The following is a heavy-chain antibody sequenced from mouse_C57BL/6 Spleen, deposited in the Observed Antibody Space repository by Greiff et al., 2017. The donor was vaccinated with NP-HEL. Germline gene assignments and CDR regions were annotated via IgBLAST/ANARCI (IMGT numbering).Heavy chain of an antibody. V-gene: IGHV1-69*01. D-gene: IGHD1-1*01. CDR1: GYTFTSYW. CDR2: IDPSDSYT. J-gene: IGHJ3*01. CDR3: ARGDYYGSPFAY. Sequence: VQLQQPGAELVMPGASVQLSCKASGYTFTSYWMHWVKQRPGQGLEWIGEIDPSDSYTNYNQKFKGKSTLTVDKSSSTAYMQLSSLTSEDSAVYYCARGDYYGSPFAYWGQGTLVTVSA.